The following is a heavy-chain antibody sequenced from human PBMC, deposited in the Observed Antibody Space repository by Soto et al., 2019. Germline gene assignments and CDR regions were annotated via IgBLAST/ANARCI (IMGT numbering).Heavy chain of an antibody. D-gene: IGHD6-13*01. CDR3: ARTYSSIDYYGMDV. V-gene: IGHV5-10-1*01. CDR2: IDPSDSYT. Sequence: GESLKISCKGSGYSFTSYWISWVRQMPGKGLEWMGRIDPSDSYTNYSPSFQGHVTISADKSISTAYLQWSSLKASDTAMYYYARTYSSIDYYGMDVWGQGTTVTVSS. J-gene: IGHJ6*02. CDR1: GYSFTSYW.